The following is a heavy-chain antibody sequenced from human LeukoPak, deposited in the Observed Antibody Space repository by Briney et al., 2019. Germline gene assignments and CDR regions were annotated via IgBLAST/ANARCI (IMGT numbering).Heavy chain of an antibody. V-gene: IGHV4-59*08. CDR3: ARHPPPFGVVIPGAFDI. D-gene: IGHD3-3*01. CDR2: IYYSGST. Sequence: SETLSLTCTVSGGSISSYYWSWIRQPPGKGLEWIGYIYYSGSTNYNPSLKSRVTISVDTSKNQFSLKLSSVTAADTAVYYCARHPPPFGVVIPGAFDIWGQGTMVIVSS. J-gene: IGHJ3*02. CDR1: GGSISSYY.